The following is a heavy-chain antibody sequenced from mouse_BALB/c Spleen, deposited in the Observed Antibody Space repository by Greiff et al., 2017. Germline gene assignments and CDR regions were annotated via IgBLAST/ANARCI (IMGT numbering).Heavy chain of an antibody. CDR3: ARDSAMITP. V-gene: IGHV5-6-3*01. CDR2: INSNGGST. Sequence: EVHLVESGGGLVQPGGSLKLSCAASGFTFSSYGMSWVRQTPDKRLELVATINSNGGSTYYPDSVKGRFTISRDNAKNTLYLQMSSLKSEDTAMYYCARDSAMITPWGQGTLVTVSA. D-gene: IGHD2-4*01. CDR1: GFTFSSYG. J-gene: IGHJ3*01.